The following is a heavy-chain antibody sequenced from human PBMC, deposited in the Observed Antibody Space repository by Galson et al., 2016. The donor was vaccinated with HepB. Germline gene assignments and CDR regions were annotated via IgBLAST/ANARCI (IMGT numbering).Heavy chain of an antibody. CDR2: ITPIFGSA. CDR1: GGTFNSYV. V-gene: IGHV1-69*06. D-gene: IGHD1-26*01. CDR3: ARGATVGARVWFDP. Sequence: SVKVSCKASGGTFNSYVINWVRQAPGHGLEWMGGITPIFGSATYAQKFQGRVTITAVKSAHTVYMELRSHRSEDTAVYYCARGATVGARVWFDPWGQGTLVTVSS. J-gene: IGHJ5*02.